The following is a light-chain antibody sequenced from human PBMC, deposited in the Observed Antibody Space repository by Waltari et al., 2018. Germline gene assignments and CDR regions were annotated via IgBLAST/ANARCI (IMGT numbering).Light chain of an antibody. CDR3: QQYNTLPVT. CDR2: DAF. V-gene: IGKV1-33*01. Sequence: MQVTQSPSSLSASVGDRVTITCQASQDINNFLNLYQQKPGKAPKVVIYDAFNLATGVPSRFSGGGSGTDFTFTISSLQPEDIATYYCQQYNTLPVTFGGGTKVEIK. J-gene: IGKJ4*01. CDR1: QDINNF.